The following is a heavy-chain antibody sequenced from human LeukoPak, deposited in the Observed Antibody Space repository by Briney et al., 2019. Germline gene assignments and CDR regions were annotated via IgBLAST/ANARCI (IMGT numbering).Heavy chain of an antibody. D-gene: IGHD3-3*01. J-gene: IGHJ4*02. CDR1: GCTFTSFD. Sequence: ASVQVSCKASGCTFTSFDINWVRQATGQGLEWMGWMNPNSGNTGYAQKFQGRVTMTRNTSISTAYMELSSLRSEDTAVYYCARLCHDFWSGYYTYFDYWGQGTLVTVSS. V-gene: IGHV1-8*01. CDR3: ARLCHDFWSGYYTYFDY. CDR2: MNPNSGNT.